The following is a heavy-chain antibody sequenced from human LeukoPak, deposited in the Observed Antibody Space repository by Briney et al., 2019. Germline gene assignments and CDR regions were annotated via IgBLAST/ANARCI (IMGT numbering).Heavy chain of an antibody. V-gene: IGHV3-23*01. D-gene: IGHD6-13*01. J-gene: IGHJ6*02. CDR2: ISGSSGST. Sequence: GGSLRLSCAASGFTFSSYAMSWVRQAPGKGLEWVSAISGSSGSTYYADSVKGRFTISRDNSKNTLYLQMDSLRAEDTAVYYCAKLYSSSWYYYYGMDVWGQGTTVTVSS. CDR1: GFTFSSYA. CDR3: AKLYSSSWYYYYGMDV.